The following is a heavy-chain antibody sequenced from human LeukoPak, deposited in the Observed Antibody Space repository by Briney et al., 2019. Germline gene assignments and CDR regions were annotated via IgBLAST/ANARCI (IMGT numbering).Heavy chain of an antibody. J-gene: IGHJ4*02. CDR2: IIPIFGTA. Sequence: ASVKVSCKASGGTFSSYAISWVRQAPGQGLEWMGGIIPIFGTANYAQKFQGRVTITADESTSTAYMELSSLRSEDTAVYYCASSGELLPPDYWGQGTLATVSS. D-gene: IGHD3-10*01. V-gene: IGHV1-69*13. CDR1: GGTFSSYA. CDR3: ASSGELLPPDY.